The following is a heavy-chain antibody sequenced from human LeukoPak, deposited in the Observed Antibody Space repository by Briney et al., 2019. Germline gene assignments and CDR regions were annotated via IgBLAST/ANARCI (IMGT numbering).Heavy chain of an antibody. CDR2: IYYSGST. J-gene: IGHJ4*02. Sequence: SETLSLTCTVSDDSISSSSYYWGWIRQPPGKGLEWIGSIYYSGSTYYNPSLKSRITISVDTSKNQFSLKLSSVTAADTAVYYCVRRSRYYDSSGHDYWGQGTLVTVSS. D-gene: IGHD3-22*01. V-gene: IGHV4-39*01. CDR3: VRRSRYYDSSGHDY. CDR1: DDSISSSSYY.